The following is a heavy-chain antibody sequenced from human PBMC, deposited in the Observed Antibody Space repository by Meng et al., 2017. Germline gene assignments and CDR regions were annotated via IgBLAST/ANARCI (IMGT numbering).Heavy chain of an antibody. J-gene: IGHJ4*02. CDR2: ISYDGSNK. D-gene: IGHD3-22*01. CDR3: ARSSSGYYFDY. CDR1: GFTFRSYA. Sequence: VLHVACGGGLVHPGRYRRLFCAASGFTFRSYAMHWVRQAPGKGLEWVAVISYDGSNKYYADSVKGRLTISRDNSKNTLYLQMNSLRAEDTAVYYCARSSSGYYFDYWGQGTLVTVSS. V-gene: IGHV3-30*01.